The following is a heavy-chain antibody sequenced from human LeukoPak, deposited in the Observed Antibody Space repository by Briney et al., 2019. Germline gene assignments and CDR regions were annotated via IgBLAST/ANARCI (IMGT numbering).Heavy chain of an antibody. CDR2: IKQVGSEK. D-gene: IGHD3-10*01. Sequence: GGSLRLSCAASDFTFSSHWMSWVRQAPGKGLEWVANIKQVGSEKYYVDSVKGRFTISRDNAKNSLYLQMNSLRAEDTAVYYCARVHGSGSYSGQYMDVWGKGTTVTISS. CDR1: DFTFSSHW. V-gene: IGHV3-7*01. CDR3: ARVHGSGSYSGQYMDV. J-gene: IGHJ6*03.